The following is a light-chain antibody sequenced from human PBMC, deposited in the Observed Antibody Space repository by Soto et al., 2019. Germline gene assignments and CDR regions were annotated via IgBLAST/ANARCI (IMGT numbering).Light chain of an antibody. CDR1: QSISSD. V-gene: IGKV3-15*01. CDR3: RQYNNWRPWT. CDR2: GAS. J-gene: IGKJ1*01. Sequence: EVVMTQSPATLSVSPGERATLSCRASQSISSDLAWYQQKPGQAPRLLIYGASTRASDIPARFSGSGSGTEFTLTISSLQSEDYAVYYCRQYNNWRPWTFGQGTKVEFK.